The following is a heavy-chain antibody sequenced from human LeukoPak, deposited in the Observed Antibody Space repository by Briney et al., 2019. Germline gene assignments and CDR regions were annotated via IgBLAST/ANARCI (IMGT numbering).Heavy chain of an antibody. V-gene: IGHV3-48*03. D-gene: IGHD3-10*02. Sequence: GGSLRLSCAASGFTFSSYEMNWVRQAPGKGLEWVSYISSSGSTIYYADSVKGRFTISRDNSKNTLYLQMNSLSAEDTAVYYCARGLFRDGDPWDGTDVWGQGTTVTVSS. CDR2: ISSSGSTI. CDR3: ARGLFRDGDPWDGTDV. CDR1: GFTFSSYE. J-gene: IGHJ6*02.